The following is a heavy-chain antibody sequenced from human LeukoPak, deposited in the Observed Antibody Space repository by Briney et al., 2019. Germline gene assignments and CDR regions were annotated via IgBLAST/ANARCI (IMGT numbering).Heavy chain of an antibody. Sequence: GGSLRLSCAASGFTFSSYSMNWVRQAPGKGLEWVSYISSSRSTIYYADSVKGRFTISRDNAKNSLYLQMNSLRAEDTAVYYCARDMYCSSTSCYTYYFDYWGQGTLVTVSS. D-gene: IGHD2-2*02. CDR3: ARDMYCSSTSCYTYYFDY. CDR1: GFTFSSYS. CDR2: ISSSRSTI. J-gene: IGHJ4*02. V-gene: IGHV3-48*01.